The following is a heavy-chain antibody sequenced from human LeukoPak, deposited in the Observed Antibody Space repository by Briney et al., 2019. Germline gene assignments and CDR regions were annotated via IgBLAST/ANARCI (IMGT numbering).Heavy chain of an antibody. D-gene: IGHD5-18*01. V-gene: IGHV4-34*01. Sequence: SEALSLTCAVYGGSFSGYYWSWIRQPPGKGLEWIGEINHSGSTNYNPSLKSRVTISVDTSKNQFSLKLSSVTAADTAVYYCARRGYSYGRNDAFDIWGQGTMVTVSS. J-gene: IGHJ3*02. CDR2: INHSGST. CDR1: GGSFSGYY. CDR3: ARRGYSYGRNDAFDI.